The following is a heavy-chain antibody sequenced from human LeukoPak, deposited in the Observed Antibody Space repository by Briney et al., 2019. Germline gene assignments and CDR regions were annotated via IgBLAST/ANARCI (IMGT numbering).Heavy chain of an antibody. CDR3: ARVPDRGYGGKFDY. V-gene: IGHV1-2*02. J-gene: IGHJ4*02. D-gene: IGHD4-23*01. Sequence: ASVKVSCKASGYTFSGYYMHWVRQAPGQGLEWMGWINPDSGGTVYAQKFQGRVTMTRDTSISTAYMELSSLKSDDTAVFYCARVPDRGYGGKFDYWGQGTLVTVSS. CDR1: GYTFSGYY. CDR2: INPDSGGT.